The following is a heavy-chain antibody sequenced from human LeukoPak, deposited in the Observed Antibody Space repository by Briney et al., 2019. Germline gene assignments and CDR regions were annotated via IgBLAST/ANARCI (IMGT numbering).Heavy chain of an antibody. V-gene: IGHV3-74*01. CDR1: GFPFSNYW. J-gene: IGHJ4*02. Sequence: GGSLRLSCAASGFPFSNYWMHWVRQAPGKGLVWVSRINSDGSSTSYADSVKGRFTISRDNAKNTLYLQMNSLRAEDTAVYYCARDHYGGKRSGFGYWGQGTLVTVSS. CDR2: INSDGSST. D-gene: IGHD4-23*01. CDR3: ARDHYGGKRSGFGY.